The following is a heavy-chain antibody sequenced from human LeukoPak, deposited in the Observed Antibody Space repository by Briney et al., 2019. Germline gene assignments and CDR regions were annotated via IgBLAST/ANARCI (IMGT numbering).Heavy chain of an antibody. D-gene: IGHD3-22*01. V-gene: IGHV1-69*04. J-gene: IGHJ5*02. CDR3: ARDGTQYYYDSSGYYWFDP. CDR2: IIPILGIA. Sequence: SSVKVSCKASGGTFSSYTISWVRQAPGQGLEWMGRIIPILGIANYAQEFQGRVTITAEKSTSTAYMELSSLRSEDTAVYYCARDGTQYYYDSSGYYWFDPWGQGTLVTVSS. CDR1: GGTFSSYT.